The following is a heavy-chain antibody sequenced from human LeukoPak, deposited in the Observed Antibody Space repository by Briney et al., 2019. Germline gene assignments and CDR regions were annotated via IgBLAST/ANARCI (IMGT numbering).Heavy chain of an antibody. CDR2: IYYSGST. CDR3: ARGRRSYDYGDYPLDY. Sequence: PSETLSLTCTVSGGSISSSSYYWGWIRQPPGKGLEWIGSIYYSGSTYYNPPLKSRVTISVDTSKNQFSLKLSSVTAADTAVYYCARGRRSYDYGDYPLDYWGQGTLVTVSS. V-gene: IGHV4-39*07. D-gene: IGHD4-17*01. CDR1: GGSISSSSYY. J-gene: IGHJ4*02.